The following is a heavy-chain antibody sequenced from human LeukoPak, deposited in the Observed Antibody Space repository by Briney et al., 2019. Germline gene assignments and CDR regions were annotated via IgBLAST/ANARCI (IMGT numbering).Heavy chain of an antibody. CDR2: IYYSGST. CDR1: GXXIXSXSXX. D-gene: IGHD3-22*01. J-gene: IGHJ4*02. V-gene: IGHV4-39*01. CDR3: ASPYYYDSSGYFPIGY. Sequence: SXXXSXXXTXXGXXIXSXSXXXXWIRQPPGKXLXWIGXIYYSGSTYYNPSLKSRVTISVDTSKNQFSLKLSSVTAADTAVYYCASPYYYDSSGYFPIGYWGQGTLVTVSS.